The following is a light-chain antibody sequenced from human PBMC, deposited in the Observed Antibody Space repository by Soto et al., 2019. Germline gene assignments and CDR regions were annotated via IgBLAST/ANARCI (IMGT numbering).Light chain of an antibody. J-gene: IGKJ5*01. Sequence: VLTQSPATMSLYPGEGATLSCRAIQSVSTNLAWYQHKPGQAPRLLIYGASARATGLPARFSGSGSGTEFTLTISSLQSEDFAVYYCQQYNNWPPQITFGQGTRLEIK. V-gene: IGKV3-15*01. CDR1: QSVSTN. CDR2: GAS. CDR3: QQYNNWPPQIT.